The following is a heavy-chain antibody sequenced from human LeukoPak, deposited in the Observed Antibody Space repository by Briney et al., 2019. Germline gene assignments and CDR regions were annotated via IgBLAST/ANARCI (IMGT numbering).Heavy chain of an antibody. Sequence: SQTLSLTCTVSGGSISSGSYYWSWIRQPAGKGLEWIGRIYTSGSTNYNPSLKSRVTISVDTSKNQFSLKLSSVTAADTAVYYCARDPCSSTSCLFDYWGQGTLVTVSS. CDR2: IYTSGST. CDR3: ARDPCSSTSCLFDY. J-gene: IGHJ4*02. D-gene: IGHD2-2*01. V-gene: IGHV4-61*02. CDR1: GGSISSGSYY.